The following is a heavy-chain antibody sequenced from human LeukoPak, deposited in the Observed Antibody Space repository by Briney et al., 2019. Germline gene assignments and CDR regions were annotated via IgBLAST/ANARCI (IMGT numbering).Heavy chain of an antibody. Sequence: SGGSLRLSCAASGFTFSTFAMIWVRQAPGKGLEWVSIISSGSSAIFSADALKGRFTISRDDAKNLLYLDMNSLRAEDTAVYYCARGHTAVTRHFDFWGQGTLVTVSS. D-gene: IGHD4-17*01. CDR2: ISSGSSAI. V-gene: IGHV3-21*01. CDR1: GFTFSTFA. CDR3: ARGHTAVTRHFDF. J-gene: IGHJ4*02.